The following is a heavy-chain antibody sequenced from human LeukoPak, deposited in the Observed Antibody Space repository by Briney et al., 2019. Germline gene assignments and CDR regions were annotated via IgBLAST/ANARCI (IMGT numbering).Heavy chain of an antibody. J-gene: IGHJ4*02. V-gene: IGHV1-69*05. Sequence: VASVKVSCKASGGTFSSYAISWVRQAPGQGLEWMGRIIPIFGTANYAQKFQGRVTITTDESTSTAYMELSSLRSEDTAVYYCARHHPPYDHDDYWGQGTLVTVSS. CDR1: GGTFSSYA. D-gene: IGHD3-16*01. CDR3: ARHHPPYDHDDY. CDR2: IIPIFGTA.